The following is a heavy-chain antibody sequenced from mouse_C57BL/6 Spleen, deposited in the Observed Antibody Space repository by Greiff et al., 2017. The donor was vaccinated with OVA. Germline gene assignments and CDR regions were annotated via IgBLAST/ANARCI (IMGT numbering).Heavy chain of an antibody. D-gene: IGHD2-3*01. V-gene: IGHV1-54*01. CDR3: AKGNDYWYVDV. Sequence: VQLQQSGAELVRPGTSVKVSCKASGYAFTHYLLEWVKQRPGQGLEWIGLITPGSGGTNYNEKFKGKATLTADKSSSTAYMQLRGQTSEDSSVSFCAKGNDYWYVDVWGTGTTVTVSS. J-gene: IGHJ1*03. CDR1: GYAFTHYL. CDR2: ITPGSGGT.